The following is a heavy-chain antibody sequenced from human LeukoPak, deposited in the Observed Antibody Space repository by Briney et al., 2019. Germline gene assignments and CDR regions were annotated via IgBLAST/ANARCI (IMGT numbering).Heavy chain of an antibody. Sequence: ASVKVSCKVSGYTRTELSMHWVRQAPGKGLEWRGGFDPEDGETIYAQKFQGRVTMTEDTSTDTAYMELSSLRSEDTAVYYCATYLVGGSLAAFDIWGQGTMVTVSS. CDR3: ATYLVGGSLAAFDI. CDR1: GYTRTELS. CDR2: FDPEDGET. D-gene: IGHD1-26*01. V-gene: IGHV1-24*01. J-gene: IGHJ3*02.